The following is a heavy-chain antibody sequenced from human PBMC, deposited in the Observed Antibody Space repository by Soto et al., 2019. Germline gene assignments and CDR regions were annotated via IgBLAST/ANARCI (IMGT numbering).Heavy chain of an antibody. J-gene: IGHJ5*02. CDR1: GFTFRSYA. CDR3: ARQEHSGSGWFDT. Sequence: PGGSLRLSCAASGFTFRSYAMHWVRQAPGKGLEWVAVISYDGNKKYYADSVKGRFTISRDNSKNTLSLQMNGLRAEDTALYYCARQEHSGSGWFDTWGQGTLVTVSS. CDR2: ISYDGNKK. D-gene: IGHD3-22*01. V-gene: IGHV3-30-3*01.